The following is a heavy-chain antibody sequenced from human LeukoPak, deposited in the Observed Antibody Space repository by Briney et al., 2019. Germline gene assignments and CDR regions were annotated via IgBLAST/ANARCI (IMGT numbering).Heavy chain of an antibody. J-gene: IGHJ4*02. CDR2: ISGSGATT. CDR3: AKDQSRVGASDPFDY. Sequence: PGGSLRLSCAASGFTFSSCAMTWVRQAPGKGLEGVSSISGSGATTYYADSVKGRFTISRDNSNNTVYLQMNSLRAEDTAVYYCAKDQSRVGASDPFDYWGQGMQVGVSS. CDR1: GFTFSSCA. V-gene: IGHV3-23*01. D-gene: IGHD1-26*01.